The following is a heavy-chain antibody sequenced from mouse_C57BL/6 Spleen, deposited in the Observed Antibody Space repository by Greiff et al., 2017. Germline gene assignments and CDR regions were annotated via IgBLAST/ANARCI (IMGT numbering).Heavy chain of an antibody. D-gene: IGHD1-1*01. CDR2: INPGSGGT. V-gene: IGHV1-54*01. CDR1: GYAFTNYL. J-gene: IGHJ1*03. CDR3: ARRYYGSRGYFDV. Sequence: VQLQQSGAELVRPGTSVKVSCKASGYAFTNYLIEWVKQRPGQGLEWIGVINPGSGGTNYNEKFKGKATLTADKSSSTAYMQLSSLTSEDSAVYFCARRYYGSRGYFDVWGKGTTVTVSS.